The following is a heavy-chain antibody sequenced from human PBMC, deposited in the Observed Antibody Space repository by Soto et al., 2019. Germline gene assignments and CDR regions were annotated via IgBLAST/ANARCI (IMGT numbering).Heavy chain of an antibody. D-gene: IGHD5-12*01. J-gene: IGHJ4*02. CDR3: ARWSINSGHDSYFDY. V-gene: IGHV4-30-2*01. Sequence: QLQLQESGSGLVKPSQTLSLTCAVSGGSISSGGYSWSWIRQPPGKGLEWIGYIYHSGSTYYNPSVESRVTTSVDRSQNQFALKLSSVTAADTAVYYCARWSINSGHDSYFDYWGQGTLVTVSS. CDR2: IYHSGST. CDR1: GGSISSGGYS.